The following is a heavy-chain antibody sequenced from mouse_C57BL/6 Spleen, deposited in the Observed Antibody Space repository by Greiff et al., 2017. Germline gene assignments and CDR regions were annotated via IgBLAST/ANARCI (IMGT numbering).Heavy chain of an antibody. J-gene: IGHJ4*01. D-gene: IGHD3-2*02. CDR2: ISYDGSN. Sequence: DVKLQESGPGLVKPSQSLSLTCSVTGYSITSGYYWNWIRQFPGNKLEWMGYISYDGSNNYNPSLKNRISITRDTSKNQFFLKLNSVTTEDTATDYCARADSSGPMDYWGQGTSVTVSS. CDR1: GYSITSGYY. CDR3: ARADSSGPMDY. V-gene: IGHV3-6*01.